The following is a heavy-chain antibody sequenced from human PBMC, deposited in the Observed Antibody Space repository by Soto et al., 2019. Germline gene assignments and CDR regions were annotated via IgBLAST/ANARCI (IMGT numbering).Heavy chain of an antibody. CDR2: ISGSGGST. D-gene: IGHD3-10*01. CDR3: AKALGYYGSGSYYDSYYYGMDV. Sequence: GGSLRLSCAASGFTFSSYAMSWVRQAPGKGLEWVSAISGSGGSTYYADSVKGRFTISRDNSKNTLYLQMNSLRAEDTAVYYCAKALGYYGSGSYYDSYYYGMDVWGQGTTVTVSS. V-gene: IGHV3-23*01. J-gene: IGHJ6*02. CDR1: GFTFSSYA.